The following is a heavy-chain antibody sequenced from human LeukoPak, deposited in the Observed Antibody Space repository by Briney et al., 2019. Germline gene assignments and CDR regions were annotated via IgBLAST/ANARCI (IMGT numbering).Heavy chain of an antibody. CDR2: IKQDGSVK. V-gene: IGHV3-7*01. J-gene: IGHJ6*03. CDR1: GFTFSSYW. D-gene: IGHD3-22*01. Sequence: GGSLRLSCAASGFTFSSYWMTWVRQAPGKGLEWVAHIKQDGSVKYYVDSVKGRFTISRDNAKNSLYLQMNRLRAEDTAVYYCARDSKTGLYYRRYHYMDVWGKGTTVTVSS. CDR3: ARDSKTGLYYRRYHYMDV.